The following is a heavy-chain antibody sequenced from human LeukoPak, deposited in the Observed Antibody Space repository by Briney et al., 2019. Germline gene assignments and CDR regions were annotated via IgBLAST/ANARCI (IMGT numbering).Heavy chain of an antibody. Sequence: GGSLRLSCATSGFTFNDAWMSWVRQAPGGGLEWVGRLKSKGGGETADYGAAVKGRFTISRDDSKSTLYLQMNSLRVEDAAVYYCSKDLTSDFGGDLDPWGQGTLVTVSS. J-gene: IGHJ5*02. CDR3: SKDLTSDFGGDLDP. V-gene: IGHV3-15*01. CDR2: LKSKGGGETA. D-gene: IGHD3-10*01. CDR1: GFTFNDAW.